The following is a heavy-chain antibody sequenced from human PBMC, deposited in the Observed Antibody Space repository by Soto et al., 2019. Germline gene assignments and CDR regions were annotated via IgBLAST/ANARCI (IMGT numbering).Heavy chain of an antibody. D-gene: IGHD3-10*01. CDR2: IWGSGENT. Sequence: PGGSLRLSCAASGFTFSAYAMSWVRQAPGKGPEWVSIIWGSGENTKYADSVKGRFTISRDNSKNTLYLQMNSLRAEDTAVYYCAKYRGLMASHYYIHYWGPGTLVTVS. CDR3: AKYRGLMASHYYIHY. V-gene: IGHV3-23*01. J-gene: IGHJ4*02. CDR1: GFTFSAYA.